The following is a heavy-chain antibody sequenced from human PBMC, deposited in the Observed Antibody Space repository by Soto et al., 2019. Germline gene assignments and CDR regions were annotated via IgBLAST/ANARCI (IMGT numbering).Heavy chain of an antibody. V-gene: IGHV3-11*01. J-gene: IGHJ4*02. Sequence: PGGSLRLSCAASGFTFGDYYMSWIRQAPGKGLEWVSYISSSGSTIYYADSVKGRFTISRDNAKNSLYLQMNSLRAEDTAVYYCARTAYYYDSSGYSDYWGQGTLVTVSS. CDR3: ARTAYYYDSSGYSDY. D-gene: IGHD3-22*01. CDR1: GFTFGDYY. CDR2: ISSSGSTI.